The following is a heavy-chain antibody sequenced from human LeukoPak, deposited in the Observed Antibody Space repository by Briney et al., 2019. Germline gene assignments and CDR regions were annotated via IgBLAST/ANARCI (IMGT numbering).Heavy chain of an antibody. J-gene: IGHJ4*02. CDR2: IIPIFGTS. CDR3: ARDYGAKRVFDY. CDR1: GYSLTGHY. V-gene: IGHV1-69*06. D-gene: IGHD4-23*01. Sequence: SVKVSCKPSGYSLTGHYMHWVRQAPGQGLEWMGGIIPIFGTSNYAQKFQGRVTITADKSTSTAYMELSSLRSEDTAVYYCARDYGAKRVFDYWGQGTLVTVSS.